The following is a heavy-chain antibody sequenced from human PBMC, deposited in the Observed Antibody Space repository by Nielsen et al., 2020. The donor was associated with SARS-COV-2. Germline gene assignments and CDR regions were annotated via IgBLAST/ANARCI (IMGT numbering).Heavy chain of an antibody. V-gene: IGHV4-59*01. CDR2: IYYSGST. D-gene: IGHD6-6*01. J-gene: IGHJ6*02. CDR1: GGSISSYY. CDR3: VSSSQDYYYYGMDV. Sequence: SETLSLTCTVSGGSISSYYWSWIRQPPGKGLEWIGYIYYSGSTNYNPSLKSRVTISVDTSKNQFSLKLSSVTAADTAVYYCVSSSQDYYYYGMDVWGQGTTVTVSS.